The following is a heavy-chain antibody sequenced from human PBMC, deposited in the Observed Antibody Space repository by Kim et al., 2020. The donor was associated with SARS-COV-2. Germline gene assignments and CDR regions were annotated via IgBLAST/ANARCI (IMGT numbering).Heavy chain of an antibody. CDR3: VKDPRDYYDSSGTFDY. CDR1: GFTFSSYA. D-gene: IGHD3-22*01. V-gene: IGHV3-64D*09. Sequence: GGSLRLSCSASGFTFSSYAMHWVRQAPGKGLEYVSAISSNGGSTYYADSVKGRFTISRDNSKNTLYLQMSSLRAEDTAVYYCVKDPRDYYDSSGTFDYWGQGTLVTVSS. J-gene: IGHJ4*02. CDR2: ISSNGGST.